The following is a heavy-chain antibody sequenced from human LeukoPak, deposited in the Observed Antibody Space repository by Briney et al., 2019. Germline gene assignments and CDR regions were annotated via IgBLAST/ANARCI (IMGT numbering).Heavy chain of an antibody. V-gene: IGHV3-7*01. D-gene: IGHD3-9*01. CDR2: IKQDGSKK. J-gene: IGHJ4*02. Sequence: GGSLRLSCAASGFTFSSYWMSWVRQAPGKGLERVANIKQDGSKKYYVDFVKGVFTITRDNAKNSLYLQMNSLRAEDTAVYYCARGHTYYDILTGYKLIDYWGQGTLVTVSS. CDR1: GFTFSSYW. CDR3: ARGHTYYDILTGYKLIDY.